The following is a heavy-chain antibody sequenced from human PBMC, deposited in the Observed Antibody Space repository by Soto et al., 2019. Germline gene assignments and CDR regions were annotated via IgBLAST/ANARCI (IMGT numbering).Heavy chain of an antibody. CDR1: GFSLSTNRVR. CDR2: IYWDDDK. CDR3: AHLNIYSDTESAFDI. D-gene: IGHD3-22*01. Sequence: QITLKESGPTLVKPTQSLTLTCTFSGFSLSTNRVRVGWIRQPPGKALEWLALIYWDDDKRYSPSLKSRLTITKDTSQNQVVLAMTNMDPVDTATYYCAHLNIYSDTESAFDIWGQGTMLTVSS. V-gene: IGHV2-5*02. J-gene: IGHJ3*02.